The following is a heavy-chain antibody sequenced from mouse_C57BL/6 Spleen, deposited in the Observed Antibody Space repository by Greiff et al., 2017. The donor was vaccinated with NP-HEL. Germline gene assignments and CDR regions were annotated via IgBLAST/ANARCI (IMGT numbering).Heavy chain of an antibody. V-gene: IGHV1-69*01. J-gene: IGHJ3*01. CDR3: ARGGYYGSSVAWFAY. CDR2: IDPSDSYT. D-gene: IGHD1-1*01. CDR1: GYTFTSYW. Sequence: VQLQQPGAELVMPGASVKLSCKASGYTFTSYWMHWVKQRPGQGLEWIGEIDPSDSYTNYNQKFKGKSTLTVDKSSSTAYMQLSSLTSEDSAVYYCARGGYYGSSVAWFAYWGQGTLVTVSA.